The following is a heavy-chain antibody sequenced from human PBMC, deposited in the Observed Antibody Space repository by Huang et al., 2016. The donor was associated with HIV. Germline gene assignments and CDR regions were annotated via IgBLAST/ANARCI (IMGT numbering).Heavy chain of an antibody. CDR1: GFILSNYG. V-gene: IGHV3-33*04. Sequence: VQLIESGGGVVQPGKSLRLSCATSGFILSNYGMHWVRQAPGKWLKWGAFIRNDGMKKNYADSVRGRFTVGRDNGNNTLFLQMRSLGVDDTAVYYCARGDYYDSSGYHPGYFDYWGQGILVTVSS. CDR2: IRNDGMKK. J-gene: IGHJ4*02. CDR3: ARGDYYDSSGYHPGYFDY. D-gene: IGHD3-22*01.